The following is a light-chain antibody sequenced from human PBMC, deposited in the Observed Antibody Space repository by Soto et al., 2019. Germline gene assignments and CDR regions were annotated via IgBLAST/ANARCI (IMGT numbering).Light chain of an antibody. CDR1: QNILSN. CDR3: QQRNSWPPTFT. V-gene: IGKV3-11*01. CDR2: DTS. J-gene: IGKJ5*01. Sequence: EIVMTQSPATLSVSPGERATLSCRASQNILSNLAWYQQKPGQAPRLLIYDTSIRATGIPARFSGSGSGTDFTLTISSLEPEDFAVYYCQQRNSWPPTFTFGQGTRLET.